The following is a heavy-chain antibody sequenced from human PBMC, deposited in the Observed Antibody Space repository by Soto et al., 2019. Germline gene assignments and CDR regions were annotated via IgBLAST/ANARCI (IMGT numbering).Heavy chain of an antibody. CDR3: ARSTVVTASGFFDY. V-gene: IGHV3-33*01. CDR2: IWYDGSNK. Sequence: GGSLRLSCAASGFTFSSYGMHWVRQAPGKGLEWVAVIWYDGSNKYYADSVKGRFTISRDNSKNTLYLQMNSLRAEDTAVYYCARSTVVTASGFFDYWGQGTLVTVSS. D-gene: IGHD2-15*01. CDR1: GFTFSSYG. J-gene: IGHJ4*02.